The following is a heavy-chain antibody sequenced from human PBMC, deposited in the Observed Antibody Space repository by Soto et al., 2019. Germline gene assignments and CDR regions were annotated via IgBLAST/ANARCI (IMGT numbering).Heavy chain of an antibody. CDR2: ISAYNGST. Sequence: ASVKVSCKASGYTFTSYGISWVRQAPGQRLEWMGWISAYNGSTNYAQKLQGRVTMTTDTSTSTAYMELRSLRSDDTAVYYCARDLEYYDFLTGYPRHDAFDIWGPGTLGTVS. D-gene: IGHD3-9*01. V-gene: IGHV1-18*01. CDR3: ARDLEYYDFLTGYPRHDAFDI. J-gene: IGHJ3*02. CDR1: GYTFTSYG.